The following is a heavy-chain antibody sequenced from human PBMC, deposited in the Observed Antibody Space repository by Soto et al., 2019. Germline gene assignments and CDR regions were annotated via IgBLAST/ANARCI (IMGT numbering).Heavy chain of an antibody. V-gene: IGHV5-51*01. CDR2: INVHDSDT. J-gene: IGHJ6*02. CDR3: AGGGVRGVITRTRDYYGMDV. Sequence: HGESLKISCKGSGYTFTSYWIGWVRQMPGKGLEWMGIINVHDSDTRYSPAFQGQVTISADKSISTAYLQWSSLKASDTAMYYCAGGGVRGVITRTRDYYGMDVWGQGTTVTVSS. D-gene: IGHD3-10*01. CDR1: GYTFTSYW.